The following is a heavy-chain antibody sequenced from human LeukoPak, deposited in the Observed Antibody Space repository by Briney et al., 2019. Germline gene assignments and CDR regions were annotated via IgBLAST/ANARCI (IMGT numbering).Heavy chain of an antibody. Sequence: PSETLSLTCAAYGGSFSGYYWSWIRQPPGKGLEWIGEINHSGSTNYNPSLKSRVTISVDTSKNQFSLKLSSVTAADTAVYYCARGKYSSYFDYWGQGTLVTVSS. CDR1: GGSFSGYY. V-gene: IGHV4-34*01. CDR2: INHSGST. D-gene: IGHD5-18*01. CDR3: ARGKYSSYFDY. J-gene: IGHJ4*02.